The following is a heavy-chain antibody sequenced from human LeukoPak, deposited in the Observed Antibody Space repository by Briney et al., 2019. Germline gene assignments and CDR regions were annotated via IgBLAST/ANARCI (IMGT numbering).Heavy chain of an antibody. V-gene: IGHV3-48*01. Sequence: GGSLRLSCAASGFTFSSYSMNWVRQAPGRGLEWVSYISSSSSTIYYADSVKGRFTISRDNAKNSLYLQMNNLRVEDTAVYYCASEGEIGYGYLHWGQGNLVTVSS. CDR1: GFTFSSYS. J-gene: IGHJ4*02. CDR3: ASEGEIGYGYLH. CDR2: ISSSSSTI. D-gene: IGHD5-18*01.